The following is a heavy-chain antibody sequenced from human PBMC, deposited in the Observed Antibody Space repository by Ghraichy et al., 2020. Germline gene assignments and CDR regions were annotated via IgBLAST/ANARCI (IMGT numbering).Heavy chain of an antibody. CDR3: ARDREKQLWFYYYYGMDV. CDR1: GYTFTSYG. J-gene: IGHJ6*02. Sequence: ASVKVSCKASGYTFTSYGISWVRQAPGQGLEWMGWISAYNGNTNYAQKLQGRVTMTTDTSTSTAYMELRSLRSDDTAVYYCARDREKQLWFYYYYGMDVWGQGTTVTVSS. D-gene: IGHD5-18*01. CDR2: ISAYNGNT. V-gene: IGHV1-18*01.